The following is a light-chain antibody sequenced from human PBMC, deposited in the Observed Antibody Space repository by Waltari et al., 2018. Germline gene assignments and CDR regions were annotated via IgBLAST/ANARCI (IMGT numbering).Light chain of an antibody. V-gene: IGLV2-14*03. J-gene: IGLJ1*01. Sequence: QSALTQPASVSGSPGQSITISCTGTSSDVGGYNYVSWYQQHPGKAPKLMIYDVSKRPSVVLNRFSGTKSGNTASLTISGLQAEDEADYYCSSYTRSRTYVFGTGTKVTVL. CDR2: DVS. CDR1: SSDVGGYNY. CDR3: SSYTRSRTYV.